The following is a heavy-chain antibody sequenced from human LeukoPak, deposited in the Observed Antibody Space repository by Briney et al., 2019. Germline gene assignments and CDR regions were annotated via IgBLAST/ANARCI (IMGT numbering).Heavy chain of an antibody. CDR1: GGSFSGYY. J-gene: IGHJ6*02. V-gene: IGHV4-34*01. CDR2: INHSGST. Sequence: SETLSLTCAVYGGSFSGYYWSWIRQPPGKGLEWIGEINHSGSTNYNPSLKSRVTISVDTSKNQFSLKLSSVTAADTDVYYCARGRITIFGVVTSYYYYYGMDVWGQGTTVTVSS. D-gene: IGHD3-3*01. CDR3: ARGRITIFGVVTSYYYYYGMDV.